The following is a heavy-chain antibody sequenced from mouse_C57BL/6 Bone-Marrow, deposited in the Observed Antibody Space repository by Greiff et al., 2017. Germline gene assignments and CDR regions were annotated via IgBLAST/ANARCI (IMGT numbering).Heavy chain of an antibody. CDR1: GFNIKDDY. V-gene: IGHV14-4*01. J-gene: IGHJ2*01. CDR2: IDPEIGDT. Sequence: EVKLVESGAELVRPGASVKLSCTASGFNIKDDYIHWVKQRPEQGLEWIGWIDPEIGDTEYASKFPGKATITSDTSSNTAYLPLSSLTSEDTAVYYCSSCDGNYFDFWGQGTPLTVAS. CDR3: SSCDGNYFDF. D-gene: IGHD2-3*01.